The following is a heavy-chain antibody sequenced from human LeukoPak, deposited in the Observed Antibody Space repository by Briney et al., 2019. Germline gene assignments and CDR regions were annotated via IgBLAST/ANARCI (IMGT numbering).Heavy chain of an antibody. J-gene: IGHJ4*02. Sequence: SETLSLTCAVYGGSFSGYYWSWIRQPPGKGLEWIGEINHSGSTNYNPSLKSRVTISVDTSKNQFSLKLSSMTAADTAVYYCARQEYYDSSGLLDYWGQGTLVTVSS. D-gene: IGHD3-22*01. CDR3: ARQEYYDSSGLLDY. CDR2: INHSGST. CDR1: GGSFSGYY. V-gene: IGHV4-34*01.